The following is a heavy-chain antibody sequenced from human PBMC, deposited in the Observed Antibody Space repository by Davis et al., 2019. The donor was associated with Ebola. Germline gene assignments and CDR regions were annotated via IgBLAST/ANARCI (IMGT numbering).Heavy chain of an antibody. CDR3: ARVAITRVAGTTGDYYYYYYGMDV. CDR1: GYTFTSYY. V-gene: IGHV1-46*01. D-gene: IGHD6-19*01. Sequence: ASVKVSCKASGYTFTSYYMHWVRQAPGQGLEWMGIINPSGGSTSYAQKFQGRVTMTRDTSTSTAYMELRSLRSDDTAVYYCARVAITRVAGTTGDYYYYYYGMDVWGQGTTVTVSS. J-gene: IGHJ6*02. CDR2: INPSGGST.